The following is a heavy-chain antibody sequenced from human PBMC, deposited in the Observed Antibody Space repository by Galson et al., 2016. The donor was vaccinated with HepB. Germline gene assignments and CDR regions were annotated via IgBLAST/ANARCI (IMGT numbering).Heavy chain of an antibody. CDR3: TRDVWRRGYSGNFDY. Sequence: CAISGDSVSSDGVAWSWIRQSPSRGLEWLGKTYYRSEWYNDYALSVNGRITINPDPSKNQFPLQLNSVTPEDTAVYYCTRDVWRRGYSGNFDYWGQGTLVIVSS. J-gene: IGHJ4*02. CDR1: GDSVSSDGVA. D-gene: IGHD5-12*01. CDR2: TYYRSEWYN. V-gene: IGHV6-1*01.